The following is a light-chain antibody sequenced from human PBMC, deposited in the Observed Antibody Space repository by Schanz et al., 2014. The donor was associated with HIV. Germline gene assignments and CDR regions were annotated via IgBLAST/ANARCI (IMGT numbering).Light chain of an antibody. V-gene: IGLV1-51*01. CDR2: LNS. J-gene: IGLJ2*01. CDR1: YSNIGNNY. CDR3: GTWANLLTGEV. Sequence: SVLTQPPSVSAAPGQKVIISCSGDYSNIGNNYVSWYQQFPGAAPRLLIYLNSQRPSGIPARFSGSKSGTSATLVIAELQPEDEADYYCGTWANLLTGEVFGGGTKLTVL.